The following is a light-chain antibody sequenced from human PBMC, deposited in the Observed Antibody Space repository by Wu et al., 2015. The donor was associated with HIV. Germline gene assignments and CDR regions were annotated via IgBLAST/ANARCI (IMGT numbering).Light chain of an antibody. CDR1: QSLTTN. V-gene: IGKV3-15*01. J-gene: IGKJ1*01. CDR2: GAS. Sequence: EVVVTPSPATLSISPGETATLSCRASQSLTTNLAWYQQRPGQPPRLLIFGASTRATGVPARFTGSGSGTAFTLTISSLQSEDSAVYFCQQYNVWPPWTFGQGTKVEIK. CDR3: QQYNVWPPWT.